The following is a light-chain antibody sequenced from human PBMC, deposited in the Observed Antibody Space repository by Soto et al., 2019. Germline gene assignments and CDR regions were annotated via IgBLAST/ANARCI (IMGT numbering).Light chain of an antibody. V-gene: IGLV2-14*01. CDR1: SSDVGAYNH. CDR3: CSYTSSSTYV. Sequence: QSALTQPASVSGSPGQSITISCTGTSSDVGAYNHVSWYQHHPGKAPKLMIFEVSSRPSGVSYRFSGSKSGNTASLTISGLQAEDEADYYCCSYTSSSTYVFGTGPQLTVL. J-gene: IGLJ1*01. CDR2: EVS.